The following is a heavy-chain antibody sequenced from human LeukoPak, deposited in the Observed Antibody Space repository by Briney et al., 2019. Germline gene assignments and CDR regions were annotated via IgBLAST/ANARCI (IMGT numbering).Heavy chain of an antibody. Sequence: GESLKISCKGSGYSFTSYWIGWLRQMPGKGLEWMGIIYPGDSDTRYSPSFQGQVTISADKSISIVYLQWSSLKASDTAMYYCARLGGYCSGGSCYLGPFDYWGQGTLVTVSS. CDR3: ARLGGYCSGGSCYLGPFDY. CDR1: GYSFTSYW. J-gene: IGHJ4*02. D-gene: IGHD2-15*01. CDR2: IYPGDSDT. V-gene: IGHV5-51*01.